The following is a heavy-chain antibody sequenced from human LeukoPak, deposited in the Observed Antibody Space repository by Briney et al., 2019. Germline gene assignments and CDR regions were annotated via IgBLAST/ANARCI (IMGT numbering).Heavy chain of an antibody. CDR3: ARLRYYYYYMDV. Sequence: GGSLRLSCVASGFIFSNYGMHWVRQAPGKGLEWVAFIRYDESNKYYTDSVKGRFTISRENSKNTVYLQMNSLRPEDTAVYYCARLRYYYYYMDVWGKGTTVTVSS. CDR2: IRYDESNK. V-gene: IGHV3-30*02. D-gene: IGHD4-17*01. CDR1: GFIFSNYG. J-gene: IGHJ6*03.